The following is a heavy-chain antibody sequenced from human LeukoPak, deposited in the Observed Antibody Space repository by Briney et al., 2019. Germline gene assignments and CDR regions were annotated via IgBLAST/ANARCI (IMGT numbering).Heavy chain of an antibody. CDR2: ISAYNGKT. V-gene: IGHV1-18*01. Sequence: ASVSVSCKAAAYTYTSYGSSWVRQAPGQGLEWMGCISAYNGKTNYAQKLQGRVTMTTDTSTSTAYMELRSLRSDDTAVYYCARDVSSGTYYYDSSGYLVFDYWGQGTLVTVSS. CDR3: ARDVSSGTYYYDSSGYLVFDY. CDR1: AYTYTSYG. D-gene: IGHD3-22*01. J-gene: IGHJ4*02.